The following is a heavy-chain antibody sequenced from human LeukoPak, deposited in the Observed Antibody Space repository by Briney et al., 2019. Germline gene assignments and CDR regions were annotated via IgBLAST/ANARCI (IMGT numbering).Heavy chain of an antibody. D-gene: IGHD1-26*01. Sequence: SETLSLTCTVSGGSISSGGYYWSWIRQPPGKGLEWIGYIYHSGSTYYNPSLKSRVTISVDRSKNQFSLKLSSVTAADTAVYYCARDYAPEWELPTGYFDYWGQGTLVTVSS. CDR3: ARDYAPEWELPTGYFDY. J-gene: IGHJ4*02. CDR2: IYHSGST. V-gene: IGHV4-30-2*01. CDR1: GGSISSGGYY.